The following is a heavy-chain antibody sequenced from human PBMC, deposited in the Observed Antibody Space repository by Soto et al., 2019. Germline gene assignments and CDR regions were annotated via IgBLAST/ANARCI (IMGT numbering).Heavy chain of an antibody. Sequence: SETLSLTCTVSGGSISSYYWSWIRQPPGKGLEWIGYIYYSGSTNYNPSLKSRVTISVDTSKNQFSLKLSSVTAADTAVYYCARDHYYDSSGYYSWFDPWGQGTLVTVSS. J-gene: IGHJ5*02. CDR1: GGSISSYY. D-gene: IGHD3-22*01. CDR3: ARDHYYDSSGYYSWFDP. CDR2: IYYSGST. V-gene: IGHV4-59*01.